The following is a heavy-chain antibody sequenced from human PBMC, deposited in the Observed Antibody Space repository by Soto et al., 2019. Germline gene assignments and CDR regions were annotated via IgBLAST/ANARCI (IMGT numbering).Heavy chain of an antibody. CDR1: GYTFTSYG. V-gene: IGHV1-18*04. Sequence: QVQLVQSGAEVKKPGASVKVSCKASGYTFTSYGISWVRQAPGQGLEWMGWISAYNGNTNYAQKLQGRVTMTTDTSTSTAYMELRSLRSDDTPVYYCARNRQQLVLKNWFDPWGQGTLVTVSS. J-gene: IGHJ5*02. CDR3: ARNRQQLVLKNWFDP. CDR2: ISAYNGNT. D-gene: IGHD6-6*01.